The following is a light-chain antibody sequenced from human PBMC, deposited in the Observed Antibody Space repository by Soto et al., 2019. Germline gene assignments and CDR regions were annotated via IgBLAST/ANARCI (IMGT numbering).Light chain of an antibody. V-gene: IGKV1-5*03. CDR2: KAA. CDR3: QQYNSYSWT. CDR1: QSISSW. J-gene: IGKJ1*01. Sequence: DIQMTQSPSTLSASVGYRVAITCRASQSISSWLAWYQQKPGKAPKLLIYKAASLESEVPSRFSGSGSGTEFTLTISSLQPDDFATYYCQQYNSYSWTFGQGTKVDIK.